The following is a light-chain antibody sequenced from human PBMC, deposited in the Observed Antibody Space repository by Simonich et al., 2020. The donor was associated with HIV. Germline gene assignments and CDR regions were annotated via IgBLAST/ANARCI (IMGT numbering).Light chain of an antibody. CDR3: MQALQTPIT. Sequence: DIVMTQSPLSLPVTPGEPASISCRSSQSLLHSNGYNYLDWGLQKPGQSPLLLIYLGSNRASGVPDRFSGSGSGTDFTLKISRVEAEDVGVYYCMQALQTPITFGQGTRLEIK. CDR1: QSLLHSNGYNY. J-gene: IGKJ5*01. V-gene: IGKV2-28*01. CDR2: LGS.